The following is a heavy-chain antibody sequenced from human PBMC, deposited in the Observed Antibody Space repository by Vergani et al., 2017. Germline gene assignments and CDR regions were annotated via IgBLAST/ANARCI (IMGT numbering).Heavy chain of an antibody. CDR3: ANGLRWFGELIY. D-gene: IGHD3-10*01. J-gene: IGHJ4*02. Sequence: EVQLLESGGGLVQPGGSLRLSCAASGFTFSSYAMSWVRQAPGKGLEWVSAISGSGGSTYYADSVTGRFTISRDTSKKTQYLQMNSMRAEDTAVYYCANGLRWFGELIYWGQGTLVTVSS. V-gene: IGHV3-23*01. CDR2: ISGSGGST. CDR1: GFTFSSYA.